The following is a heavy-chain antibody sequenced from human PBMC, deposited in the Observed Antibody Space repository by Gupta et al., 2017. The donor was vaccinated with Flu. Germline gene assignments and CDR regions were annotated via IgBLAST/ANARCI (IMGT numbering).Heavy chain of an antibody. J-gene: IGHJ4*02. Sequence: EVQLLESGGGLVQPGGSLRLSCTGSGFTFRSYAMNWVRQGQGKGLEWVSGISGSGVSTYYADTVKGRFTISRDNSRNTLYLQVNSLRAEDTAIYYCAKDLNPDSSGDTFAFGGQGTLVTVSS. CDR3: AKDLNPDSSGDTFAF. V-gene: IGHV3-23*01. CDR1: GFTFRSYA. D-gene: IGHD6-19*01. CDR2: ISGSGVST.